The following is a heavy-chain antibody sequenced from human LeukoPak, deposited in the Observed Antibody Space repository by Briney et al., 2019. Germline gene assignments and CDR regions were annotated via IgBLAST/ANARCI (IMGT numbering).Heavy chain of an antibody. J-gene: IGHJ4*02. D-gene: IGHD3-10*01. CDR3: ARRTARFGEWYFDY. Sequence: PSETLSLTCTVSGGSISSSSYYWGWIRQPPGKGLEWIGSIYYSGNTYYNPSLKSRVTISVDTSKNQFSLKLSSVTAADTAVYYCARRTARFGEWYFDYWGQGTLVTVSS. V-gene: IGHV4-39*01. CDR1: GGSISSSSYY. CDR2: IYYSGNT.